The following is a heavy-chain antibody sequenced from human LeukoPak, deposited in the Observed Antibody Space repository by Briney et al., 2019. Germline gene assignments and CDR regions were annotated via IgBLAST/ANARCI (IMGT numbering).Heavy chain of an antibody. V-gene: IGHV1-2*02. CDR2: INPNSGGS. CDR1: GYTYTGYY. Sequence: ASVKVSCKASGYTYTGYYMHWVRQAPGQGLEWMGWINPNSGGSNYAQKLQGRVIMTRDTSISTAYMELSRLRSDDTAVYYCARDPRRRNYDILTGYWLLDYWGQGTLVTVSS. J-gene: IGHJ4*02. D-gene: IGHD3-9*01. CDR3: ARDPRRRNYDILTGYWLLDY.